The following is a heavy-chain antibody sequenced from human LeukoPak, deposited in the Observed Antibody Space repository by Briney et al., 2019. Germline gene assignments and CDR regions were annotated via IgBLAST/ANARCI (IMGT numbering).Heavy chain of an antibody. CDR3: ARGAAAYYYGMDV. CDR2: IYYSGST. V-gene: IGHV4-31*03. Sequence: SETLSLTCTVSRGSISSGGYYWNWIRQHPGKGLEWIGYIYYSGSTYHNPSLKSRVTMSVDTSKNQFSLKLSSMTAADTAVYYCARGAAAYYYGMDVWGQGTTVTVSS. J-gene: IGHJ6*02. CDR1: RGSISSGGYY. D-gene: IGHD6-25*01.